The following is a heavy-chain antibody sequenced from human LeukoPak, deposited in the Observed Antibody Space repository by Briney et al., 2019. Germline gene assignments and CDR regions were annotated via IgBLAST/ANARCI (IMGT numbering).Heavy chain of an antibody. D-gene: IGHD6-19*01. Sequence: PGGSLRLSCAASGFIFSTYSMNWVRQAPGKGLEWVSSVTSSSSYIYYADSVKGRSTISRDNAKNSLYLQMNSLRAEDTAVYYCARVAGTGYFDYWGQGIQVTVSS. J-gene: IGHJ4*02. V-gene: IGHV3-21*01. CDR3: ARVAGTGYFDY. CDR2: VTSSSSYI. CDR1: GFIFSTYS.